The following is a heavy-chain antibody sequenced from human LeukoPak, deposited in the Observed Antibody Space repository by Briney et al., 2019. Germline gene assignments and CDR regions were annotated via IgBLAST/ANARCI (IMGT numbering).Heavy chain of an antibody. J-gene: IGHJ4*02. CDR2: ISYDGSNK. V-gene: IGHV3-30*03. CDR1: GFTFSSYG. CDR3: ARDTPYGSGSYPDY. D-gene: IGHD3-10*01. Sequence: PGRSLRLSCAASGFTFSSYGMHWVRQAPGKGLEWVAVISYDGSNKYYADSVKSRFTISRDNSKNTLYLQMNSLRAEDTAVYYCARDTPYGSGSYPDYWGQGTLVTVSS.